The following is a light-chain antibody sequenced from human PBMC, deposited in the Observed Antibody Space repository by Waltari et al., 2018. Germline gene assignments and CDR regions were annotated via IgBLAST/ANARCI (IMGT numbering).Light chain of an antibody. CDR3: QSYDDRSVV. CDR2: EDN. V-gene: IGLV6-57*04. Sequence: FMLTQPPSVSESPGKTVTIPCTRRSGSIATQSVQWYQQRPGSAPTTVIYEDNQRPSGVPDRFSGSIDSSSNSASLTISGLKPEDEADYYCQSYDDRSVVFGGGTKLTVL. CDR1: SGSIATQS. J-gene: IGLJ2*01.